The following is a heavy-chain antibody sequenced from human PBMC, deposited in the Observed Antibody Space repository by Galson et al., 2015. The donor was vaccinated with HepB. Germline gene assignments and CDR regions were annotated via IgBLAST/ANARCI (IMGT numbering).Heavy chain of an antibody. CDR1: GGSFSGYY. CDR2: INHSGST. CDR3: ASGQQMYSSSYYHP. J-gene: IGHJ1*01. Sequence: SETLSLTCAVYGGSFSGYYWSWIRQPPGKGLEWIGEINHSGSTNYNPSLKSRVTISADTSKNQFSLKLSSVTAADTAVYYCASGQQMYSSSYYHPSGHGTLVPVSS. V-gene: IGHV4-34*01. D-gene: IGHD6-13*01.